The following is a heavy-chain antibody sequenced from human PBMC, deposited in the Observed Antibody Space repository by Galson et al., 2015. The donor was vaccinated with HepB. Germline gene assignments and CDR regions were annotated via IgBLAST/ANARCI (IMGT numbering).Heavy chain of an antibody. CDR3: ATPLGSSGWGYFDY. Sequence: ETLSLTCTVSGGSISSSSYYWGWIRQPPGKGLAWIGSIYYSGSTYYNPSLKSRVTISVDTSKNQFSLKLSSVTATDTAVYYCATPLGSSGWGYFDYWGQGTLVTVSS. D-gene: IGHD6-19*01. CDR2: IYYSGST. J-gene: IGHJ4*02. V-gene: IGHV4-39*01. CDR1: GGSISSSSYY.